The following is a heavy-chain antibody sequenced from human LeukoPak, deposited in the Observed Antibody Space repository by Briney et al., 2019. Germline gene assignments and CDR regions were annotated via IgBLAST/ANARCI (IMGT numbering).Heavy chain of an antibody. Sequence: SETLSLTCTVPGGSITTYYWSWIRQPPGKALEWIGYIYYSGSTNYNPSLKSRVTISIDTSKNQFSLKLSSVTAADTAVYYCARVPPLPRPYTGYDYYFDYWGRGTLVIVSS. CDR2: IYYSGST. CDR1: GGSITTYY. V-gene: IGHV4-59*01. J-gene: IGHJ4*02. CDR3: ARVPPLPRPYTGYDYYFDY. D-gene: IGHD5-12*01.